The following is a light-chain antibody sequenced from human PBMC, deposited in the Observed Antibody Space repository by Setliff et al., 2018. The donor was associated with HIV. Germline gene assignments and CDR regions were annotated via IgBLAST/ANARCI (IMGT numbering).Light chain of an antibody. J-gene: IGLJ1*01. CDR2: EVN. CDR1: SSDIGGYNY. V-gene: IGLV2-14*01. Sequence: QSALTQPASVSGSPGQSITISCTGTSSDIGGYNYVSWYQQHPGKVPKLMIYEVNNRPSGVSNRFSGSKSGNTASLTISGLQAEDEADYYCSSYTDYNTYVFGTGTKSPS. CDR3: SSYTDYNTYV.